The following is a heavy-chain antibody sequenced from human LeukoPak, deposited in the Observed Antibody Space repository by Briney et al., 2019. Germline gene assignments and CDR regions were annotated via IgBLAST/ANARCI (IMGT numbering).Heavy chain of an antibody. CDR3: ARVLLWFGELLGSDAFDI. J-gene: IGHJ3*02. V-gene: IGHV3-66*01. Sequence: GGSLRLSCAASGFTVSSNYMSWVRQAPGKGLEWVSVIYSGGSTYYADSVKGRFIISRDNSKNTLYLQMNSLRAEDTAVYYCARVLLWFGELLGSDAFDIWGQGTMVTVSS. CDR1: GFTVSSNY. D-gene: IGHD3-10*01. CDR2: IYSGGST.